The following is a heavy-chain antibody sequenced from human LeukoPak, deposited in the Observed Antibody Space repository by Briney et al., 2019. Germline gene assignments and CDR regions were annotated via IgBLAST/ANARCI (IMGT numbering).Heavy chain of an antibody. CDR1: GYSFTSYW. J-gene: IGHJ4*02. V-gene: IGHV5-51*01. CDR3: ARHGPEGAYSSSWYYFDY. D-gene: IGHD6-13*01. Sequence: GESLKISCKGSGYSFTSYWIGWVRQMPGKGLEWMGIIYPGDSDTRYSPSFQGQVTISADKSISTAYLQWSSLKASDTAMYYCARHGPEGAYSSSWYYFDYWGQGTLVTVSS. CDR2: IYPGDSDT.